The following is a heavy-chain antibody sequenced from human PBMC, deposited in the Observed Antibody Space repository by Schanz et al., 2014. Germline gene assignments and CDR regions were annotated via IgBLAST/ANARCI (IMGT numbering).Heavy chain of an antibody. J-gene: IGHJ3*02. CDR2: IWYDGSNE. CDR3: AKDMEGYCDTMTCPIPAFDI. V-gene: IGHV3-33*03. Sequence: QVQLVESGGGVVQPGRSLRLSCAASGFTFSNHGMHWVRQSPGKGLEWVALIWYDGSNEYYADSVKGRFTISRDNAKNSLYLQMNSLRAEDTALYYCAKDMEGYCDTMTCPIPAFDIWGQGTMVTVSS. D-gene: IGHD2-15*01. CDR1: GFTFSNHG.